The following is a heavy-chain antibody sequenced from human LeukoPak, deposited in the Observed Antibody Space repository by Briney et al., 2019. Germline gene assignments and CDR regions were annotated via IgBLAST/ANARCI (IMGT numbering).Heavy chain of an antibody. D-gene: IGHD2-2*01. CDR3: ARDRLPHCSSTSCIYFDY. V-gene: IGHV1-18*04. Sequence: ASVKVSCKASGYTFTSYGISWVRQAPGQGLEWMGWISAYNGNTNYAQKLQGRVTMTTDTSTSTAYMELRSLRSDDTAVYYCARDRLPHCSSTSCIYFDYWGQGTLVTVSS. CDR1: GYTFTSYG. J-gene: IGHJ4*02. CDR2: ISAYNGNT.